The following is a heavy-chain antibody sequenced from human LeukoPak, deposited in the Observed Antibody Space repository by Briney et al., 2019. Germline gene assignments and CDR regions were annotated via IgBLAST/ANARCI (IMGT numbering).Heavy chain of an antibody. J-gene: IGHJ3*02. CDR2: INPNSGGT. V-gene: IGHV1-2*02. CDR3: ARAQAVVVAATLAFDI. Sequence: ASVKVSCKASGYTFTGYYMHWVRQAPGQGLKWMGWINPNSGGTNYAQKFQGRVTMTRDTSISTAYMELSRLRSDDTAVYYCARAQAVVVAATLAFDIWGQGTMVTVSS. CDR1: GYTFTGYY. D-gene: IGHD2-15*01.